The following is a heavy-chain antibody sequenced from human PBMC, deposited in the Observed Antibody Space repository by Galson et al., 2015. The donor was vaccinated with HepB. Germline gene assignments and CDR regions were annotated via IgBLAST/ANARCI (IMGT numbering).Heavy chain of an antibody. J-gene: IGHJ5*02. CDR1: GFTFSSYA. V-gene: IGHV3-23*01. CDR3: AKGHGDYVHWFDP. CDR2: ISDSGGST. D-gene: IGHD4-17*01. Sequence: SLRLSCAASGFTFSSYAMSWVRQAPGKGLEWVSAISDSGGSTYYADSVKGRFTISRDNSKNTLYLQMSSLRAEDTAVYYCAKGHGDYVHWFDPWGQGTLVTVSS.